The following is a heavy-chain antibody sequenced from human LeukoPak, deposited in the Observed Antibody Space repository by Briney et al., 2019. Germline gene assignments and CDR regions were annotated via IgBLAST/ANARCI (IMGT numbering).Heavy chain of an antibody. D-gene: IGHD2-15*01. CDR1: GGSISSYY. J-gene: IGHJ4*02. CDR3: ARQSVGYCSGGSCPYYFDY. V-gene: IGHV4-4*07. Sequence: SGTLSLTCTVSGGSISSYYWSWVRQSAGKGLEWIGRIYSSGNTNYNPSLKSRVTMSVDTSRNQFSLKLSSVTAADTAVYYCARQSVGYCSGGSCPYYFDYWGQGTLVTVSS. CDR2: IYSSGNT.